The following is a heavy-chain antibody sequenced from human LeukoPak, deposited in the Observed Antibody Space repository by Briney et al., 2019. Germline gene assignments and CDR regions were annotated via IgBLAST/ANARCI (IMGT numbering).Heavy chain of an antibody. V-gene: IGHV3-74*01. J-gene: IGHJ5*02. CDR3: ARDARPIAVAPTNWFDP. Sequence: GGSLRLSCTASGFTFSSHWMHWVRQAPGKGLVWVSRINFDGSSTNYADSVKGRFTISRDNAKNTLYLQMNSLRAEDTAVYYCARDARPIAVAPTNWFDPWGQGTLVTVSS. D-gene: IGHD6-19*01. CDR1: GFTFSSHW. CDR2: INFDGSST.